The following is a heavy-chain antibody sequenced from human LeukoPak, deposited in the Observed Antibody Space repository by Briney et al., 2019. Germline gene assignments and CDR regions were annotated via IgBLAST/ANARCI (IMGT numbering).Heavy chain of an antibody. CDR2: IYYSGST. D-gene: IGHD6-19*01. Sequence: PSETLSLTCAVYGGSFSGYYWSWIRQPPGKGLEWIGYIYYSGSTNYNPPLKSRVTISVDTSKNQFSLKLSSVTAADTAVYYCARGKEWLTFDIWGQGTMVTVSS. V-gene: IGHV4-59*01. CDR3: ARGKEWLTFDI. J-gene: IGHJ3*02. CDR1: GGSFSGYY.